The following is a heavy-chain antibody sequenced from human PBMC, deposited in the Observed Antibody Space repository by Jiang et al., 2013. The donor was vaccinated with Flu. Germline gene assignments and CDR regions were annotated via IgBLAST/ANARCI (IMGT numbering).Heavy chain of an antibody. Sequence: KPTQTLTLTCTFSGFSLSTSGVGVGWIRQPPGKALEWLALIYWDDDKRYSPSLKSRLTITKDTSKNQVVLTMTNMDPVDTATYYCAHKAGAPYYDFWSGYYTGWFDPWGQGTLVTVSS. J-gene: IGHJ5*02. D-gene: IGHD3-3*01. CDR1: GFSLSTSGVG. CDR3: AHKAGAPYYDFWSGYYTGWFDP. CDR2: IYWDDDK. V-gene: IGHV2-5*02.